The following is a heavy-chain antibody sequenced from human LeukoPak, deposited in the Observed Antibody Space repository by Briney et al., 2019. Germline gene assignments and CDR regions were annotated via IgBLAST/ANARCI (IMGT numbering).Heavy chain of an antibody. J-gene: IGHJ4*02. V-gene: IGHV3-23*01. CDR3: ARSLGATTSALEY. Sequence: QAGGSLRLSCAASGFTFSNYAMSWVRQAPGKGLEWVSAISGSGGSTYYADSVKGRFTISRDNAKNLLYLQMKSLRAEDTAVYYCARSLGATTSALEYWGQGTLVTVSS. CDR1: GFTFSNYA. D-gene: IGHD1-26*01. CDR2: ISGSGGST.